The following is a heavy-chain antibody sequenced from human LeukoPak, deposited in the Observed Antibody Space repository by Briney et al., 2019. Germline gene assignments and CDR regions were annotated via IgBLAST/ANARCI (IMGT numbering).Heavy chain of an antibody. CDR1: DGSINSYY. CDR2: IYYNGNT. V-gene: IGHV4-59*01. Sequence: SETLSLTCSVSDGSINSYYWNWIRRPPGKGLEWIGYIYYNGNTNYSPSLKSRVTMSVDTSKNLFSLKVSSVTAADTAVYYCARGRSNYYGMDVWGQGATVTVSS. D-gene: IGHD1-26*01. J-gene: IGHJ6*02. CDR3: ARGRSNYYGMDV.